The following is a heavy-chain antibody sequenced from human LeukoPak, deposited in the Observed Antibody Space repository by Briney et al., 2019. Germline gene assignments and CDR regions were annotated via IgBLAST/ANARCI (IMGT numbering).Heavy chain of an antibody. V-gene: IGHV3-11*01. Sequence: GGSLRLSRAASGFTFSDYYMSWIRQAPGKGLEWVSYISSSGSTIFYADSVKGRFTISRDNAKNSLYLQMNRLRAEDTAVYYCARESIAGVPAAHWGQGTLVTVSS. CDR2: ISSSGSTI. CDR3: ARESIAGVPAAH. CDR1: GFTFSDYY. J-gene: IGHJ4*02. D-gene: IGHD2-2*01.